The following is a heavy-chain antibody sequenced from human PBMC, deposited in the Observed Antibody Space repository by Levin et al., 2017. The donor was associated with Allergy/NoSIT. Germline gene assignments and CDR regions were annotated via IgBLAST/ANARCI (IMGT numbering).Heavy chain of an antibody. CDR2: ISGSGGST. Sequence: PGESLKISCAASGFTFSSYAMSWVRQAPGKGLEWVSAISGSGGSTYYADSVKGRFTISRDNSKNTLYLQMNSLRAEDTAVYYCAKDTGLDYGDYYYYYGMDGWGQGTTVTVSS. V-gene: IGHV3-23*01. D-gene: IGHD4-17*01. CDR3: AKDTGLDYGDYYYYYGMDG. CDR1: GFTFSSYA. J-gene: IGHJ6*02.